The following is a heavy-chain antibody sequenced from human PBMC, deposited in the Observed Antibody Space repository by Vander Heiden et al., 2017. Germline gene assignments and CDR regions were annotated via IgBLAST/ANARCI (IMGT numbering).Heavy chain of an antibody. CDR2: ISSSSSTI. Sequence: EVQLVESGGALVQPGGSLRLFCAASGFTFSTYCMNWLRQAPGKGLEWVSYISSSSSTIYYADSVKDRFTISRDNAKNSVYLQMNSLRGEDTAVYYCARGPYYYDSSDMRFDIWGQGTMVTVSS. CDR3: ARGPYYYDSSDMRFDI. D-gene: IGHD3-22*01. J-gene: IGHJ3*02. CDR1: GFTFSTYC. V-gene: IGHV3-48*01.